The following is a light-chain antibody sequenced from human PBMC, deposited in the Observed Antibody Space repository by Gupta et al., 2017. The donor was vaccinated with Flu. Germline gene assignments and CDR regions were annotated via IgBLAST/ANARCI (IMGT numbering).Light chain of an antibody. CDR2: DAS. J-gene: IGKJ1*01. CDR3: QQRKDWPQT. CDR1: QNIRYN. Sequence: PATLSFSPGERATLSCRASQNIRYNLSWFQKKPGQPPRLLIYDASARAAGIPARFSGSGSGTDFTLTISSLEPEDFAVYYCQQRKDWPQTFGQGTKVEIK. V-gene: IGKV3-11*01.